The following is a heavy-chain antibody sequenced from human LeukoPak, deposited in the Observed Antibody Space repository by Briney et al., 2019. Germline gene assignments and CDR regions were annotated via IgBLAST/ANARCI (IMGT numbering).Heavy chain of an antibody. CDR1: GGSISSYY. CDR2: ISGSGGST. CDR3: AIPGGSSGWLNSFFDY. Sequence: ETLSLTCTVSGGSISSYYWSWVRQAPGKGLEWVSAISGSGGSTYYADSVKGRFTISRDNSKNTLYLQMNSLRAEDTAVYYCAIPGGSSGWLNSFFDYWGQGTLVTVSS. J-gene: IGHJ4*02. V-gene: IGHV3-23*01. D-gene: IGHD6-19*01.